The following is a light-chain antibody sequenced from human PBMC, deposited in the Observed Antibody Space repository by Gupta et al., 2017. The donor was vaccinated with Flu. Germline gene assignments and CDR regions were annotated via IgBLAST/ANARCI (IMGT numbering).Light chain of an antibody. Sequence: LSSLSASVGDRGTITCRPSQSISSYLNWYQQKPGKAPKLLIYTASTLQSGVPSRFSGSGSGTDFTLTISSLQPEDFATYYCQQSDSMPNTFGQGTRLEIK. CDR1: QSISSY. CDR2: TAS. CDR3: QQSDSMPNT. J-gene: IGKJ5*01. V-gene: IGKV1-39*01.